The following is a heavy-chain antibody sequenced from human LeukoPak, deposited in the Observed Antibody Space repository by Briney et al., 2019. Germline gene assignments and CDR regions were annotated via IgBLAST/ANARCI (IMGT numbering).Heavy chain of an antibody. CDR3: ARAPGGYCSSTSCYVWFDP. CDR2: ISSSSSYI. CDR1: GFTFSSYS. Sequence: KPGGSPRLSCAASGFTFSSYSMNWVRQAPGKGLEWVSSISSSSSYIYYADSVKGRFTISRDNAKNSLYLQMNSLRAEDTAVYYCARAPGGYCSSTSCYVWFDPWGQGTLVTVSS. J-gene: IGHJ5*02. D-gene: IGHD2-2*01. V-gene: IGHV3-21*01.